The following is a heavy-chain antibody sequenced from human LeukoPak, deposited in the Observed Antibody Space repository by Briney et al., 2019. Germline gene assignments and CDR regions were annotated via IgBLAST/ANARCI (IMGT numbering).Heavy chain of an antibody. D-gene: IGHD1-26*01. CDR1: GFTFDTYG. V-gene: IGHV3-23*01. Sequence: PGGSLRLSCAASGFTFDTYGMSWVRQAPGKGLEWGSAISGSGGSTFYADYVKGRFTISRDNSKNRLYLQMNSLRAEDTAVYYCGKVIVAATVPRHCWGPGTRVTVSS. CDR2: ISGSGGST. J-gene: IGHJ4*02. CDR3: GKVIVAATVPRHC.